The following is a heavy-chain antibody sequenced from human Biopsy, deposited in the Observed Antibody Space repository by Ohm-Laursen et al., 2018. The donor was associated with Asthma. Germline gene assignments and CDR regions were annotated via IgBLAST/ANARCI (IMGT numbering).Heavy chain of an antibody. CDR3: ARAVDYSRYYGIDV. CDR1: GYIFNSAG. Sequence: ASVKVSCKTSGYIFNSAGITWVRQAPGQGLEWMGWISVYNGNTKVAQKLQDRVTMITDTSTSTAYMELRSLRPDDTAVYFCARAVDYSRYYGIDVWGQGTTVTVS. D-gene: IGHD3-10*01. J-gene: IGHJ6*02. CDR2: ISVYNGNT. V-gene: IGHV1-18*01.